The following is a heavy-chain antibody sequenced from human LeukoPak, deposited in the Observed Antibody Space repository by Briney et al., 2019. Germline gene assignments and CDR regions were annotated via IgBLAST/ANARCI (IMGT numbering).Heavy chain of an antibody. J-gene: IGHJ4*02. D-gene: IGHD1-26*01. Sequence: GGSLRLSCAASGFTFSSYAMHWVRQAPGKGLEWVAVISYDGSSKYCADSVKGRFTLSRDNSKNTLYLQMNSLRAEDTAVYYCARESPLAGAPADYWGQGTLVTVSS. CDR1: GFTFSSYA. CDR2: ISYDGSSK. V-gene: IGHV3-30-3*01. CDR3: ARESPLAGAPADY.